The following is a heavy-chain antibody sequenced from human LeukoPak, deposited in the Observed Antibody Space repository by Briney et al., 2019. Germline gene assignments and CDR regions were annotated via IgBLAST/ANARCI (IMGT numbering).Heavy chain of an antibody. CDR3: ARDLIQLWLFDY. V-gene: IGHV1-46*01. CDR2: INPSGGST. J-gene: IGHJ4*02. Sequence: ASVKVSCKASGYSFTSYYMHWVRQAPGQGLEWMGIINPSGGSTSYAQKFQGRVTMTRDMSTSTVYMELSSLRSDDTAVYYCARDLIQLWLFDYWGQGTLVTVSS. CDR1: GYSFTSYY. D-gene: IGHD5-18*01.